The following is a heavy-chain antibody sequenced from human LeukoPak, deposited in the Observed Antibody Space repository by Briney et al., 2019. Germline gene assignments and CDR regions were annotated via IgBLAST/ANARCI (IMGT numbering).Heavy chain of an antibody. V-gene: IGHV4-34*01. Sequence: SETLSLTCAVYGGSFSGYYWSWIRQPPGTGLEWIGEINHSGSTNYNPSLKSRVTISVDTAKNQFSLKLSSVTAADTAVYYCARGRIKGMTTVTYDAFDIWGQGTMVTVSS. J-gene: IGHJ3*02. CDR3: ARGRIKGMTTVTYDAFDI. CDR2: INHSGST. CDR1: GGSFSGYY. D-gene: IGHD4-17*01.